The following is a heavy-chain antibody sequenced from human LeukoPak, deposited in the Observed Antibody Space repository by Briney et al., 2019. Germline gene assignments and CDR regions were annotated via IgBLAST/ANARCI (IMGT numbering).Heavy chain of an antibody. V-gene: IGHV3-74*01. CDR1: GFTFSSYW. CDR3: ARDRGAYCSGGSCYSRNWFDP. Sequence: GRSLRLSCAASGFTFSSYWMHWVRHAPGNGLVWVSRINSDGSSTSYADSVKGRFTISRDNAKNTLYLQMNSLRAEDTAVYYCARDRGAYCSGGSCYSRNWFDPWGQGTLVTVSS. D-gene: IGHD2-15*01. J-gene: IGHJ5*02. CDR2: INSDGSST.